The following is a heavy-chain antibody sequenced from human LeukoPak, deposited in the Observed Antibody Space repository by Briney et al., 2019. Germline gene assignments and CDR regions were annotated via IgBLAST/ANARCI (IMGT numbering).Heavy chain of an antibody. D-gene: IGHD6-13*01. CDR2: ISGGASST. J-gene: IGHJ4*02. V-gene: IGHV3-23*01. Sequence: GGSLRLSCAASGFTFSSYAMTWVRQAPGKGLDWVSAISGGASSTYYADSVEARFTISRDDSRNTLYLQMNSLKTEDTAVYYCTTDPSSSWYALSSSYFDYWGQGTLVTVSS. CDR1: GFTFSSYA. CDR3: TTDPSSSWYALSSSYFDY.